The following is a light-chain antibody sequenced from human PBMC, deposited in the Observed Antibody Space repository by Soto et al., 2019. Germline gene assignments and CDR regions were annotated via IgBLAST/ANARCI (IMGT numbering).Light chain of an antibody. CDR3: QQSGSSPRT. V-gene: IGKV3-20*01. Sequence: EIVLTQSPGTLSLSPGERATLSCRASQSVSNVYLAWYQQKPGQAPRLLIYDASNRATGIPDRFSGSGSGTDFTFSISRLEPEAFAVYYCQQSGSSPRTFGQGTKLEIK. CDR1: QSVSNVY. J-gene: IGKJ2*01. CDR2: DAS.